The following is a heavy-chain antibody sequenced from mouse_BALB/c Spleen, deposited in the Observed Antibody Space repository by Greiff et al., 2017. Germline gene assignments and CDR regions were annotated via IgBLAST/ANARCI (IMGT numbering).Heavy chain of an antibody. CDR1: GFNIKDTY. CDR3: ASYYGYDEAWFAY. CDR2: IDPANGNT. Sequence: EVQLQQSGAELVKPGASVKLSCTASGFNIKDTYMHWVKQRPEQGLEWIGRIDPANGNTKYDPKFQGKATITADTSSNTAYLQLSSLTSEDTAVYYCASYYGYDEAWFAYWGQGTLVTVSA. J-gene: IGHJ3*01. D-gene: IGHD2-2*01. V-gene: IGHV14-3*02.